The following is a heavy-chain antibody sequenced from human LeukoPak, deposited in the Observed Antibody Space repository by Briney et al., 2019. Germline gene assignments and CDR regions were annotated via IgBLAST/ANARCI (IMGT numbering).Heavy chain of an antibody. CDR1: GYTLTELS. Sequence: ASVKVSCKVSGYTLTELSMHWVRQAPGKGLEWMGGFDPEDGETIYAQKFQGRVTMTEDTSTDTAYMELSSLRSEDTAVHYCATFDQHRARWFDPWGQGTLVTVSS. CDR2: FDPEDGET. D-gene: IGHD3-9*01. CDR3: ATFDQHRARWFDP. V-gene: IGHV1-24*01. J-gene: IGHJ5*02.